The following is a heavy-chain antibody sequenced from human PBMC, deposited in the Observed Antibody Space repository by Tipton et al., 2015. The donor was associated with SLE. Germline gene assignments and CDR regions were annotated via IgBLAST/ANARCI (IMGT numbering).Heavy chain of an antibody. CDR1: SFSISSGYY. D-gene: IGHD2-2*01. V-gene: IGHV4-38-2*01. CDR2: IYHSGST. CDR3: ARSELSAAKLDY. J-gene: IGHJ4*02. Sequence: TLSLTCAVSSFSISSGYYWGWIRQPPGKGLEWLGSIYHSGSTYYNPSLKSRVTISVDTSKNQFSLKLTSMTAADTAVYYCARSELSAAKLDYWGQGTLVTVSS.